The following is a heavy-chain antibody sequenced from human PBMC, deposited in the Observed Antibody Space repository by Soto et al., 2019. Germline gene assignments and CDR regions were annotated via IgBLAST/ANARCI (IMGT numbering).Heavy chain of an antibody. CDR3: ARDALEVRGVINGMDV. D-gene: IGHD3-10*01. Sequence: GGSLRLSCAASGSTFSSYGMHWVRQAPGKGLEWVAVIWYDGSNKYYADSVKGRFTISRDNSKNTLYLQMNSLRAEDTAVYYCARDALEVRGVINGMDVWGQGTTVTVSS. CDR2: IWYDGSNK. J-gene: IGHJ6*02. CDR1: GSTFSSYG. V-gene: IGHV3-33*01.